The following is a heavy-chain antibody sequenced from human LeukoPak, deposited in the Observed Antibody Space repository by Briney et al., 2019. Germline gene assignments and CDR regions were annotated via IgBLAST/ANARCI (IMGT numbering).Heavy chain of an antibody. D-gene: IGHD3-22*01. CDR2: ISSSGSTI. CDR1: GFTFSDYY. Sequence: GESLKISFAASGFTFSDYYMSWIRPAPGKGLEWVSYISSSGSTIYYAESVKGRFTISRDNAKNSLYLQMNSLRAEDTAVYYCAREGSDGYDSGGYYHDFDYWGQATLVTVSS. V-gene: IGHV3-11*01. CDR3: AREGSDGYDSGGYYHDFDY. J-gene: IGHJ4*02.